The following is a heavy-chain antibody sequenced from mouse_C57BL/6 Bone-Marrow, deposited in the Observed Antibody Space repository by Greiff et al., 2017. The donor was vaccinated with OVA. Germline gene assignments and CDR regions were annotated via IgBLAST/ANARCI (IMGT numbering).Heavy chain of an antibody. CDR1: GYTFTSYW. CDR2: IDPSDSET. D-gene: IGHD1-1*01. CDR3: ALHYYGSSPLFDY. V-gene: IGHV1-52*01. Sequence: VQLQQPGAELVRPGSSVKLSCKASGYTFTSYWMHWVKQRPIQGLEWIGNIDPSDSETHYNQKFKDKATLTVDKSSSTAYMQRSSLTSEDSAVYYCALHYYGSSPLFDYWGQGTTLTVSS. J-gene: IGHJ2*01.